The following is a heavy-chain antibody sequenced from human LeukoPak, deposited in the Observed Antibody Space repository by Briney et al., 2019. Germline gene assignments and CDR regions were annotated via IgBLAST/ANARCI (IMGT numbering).Heavy chain of an antibody. CDR1: GYTFTDYY. J-gene: IGHJ3*02. Sequence: ASVKVSCKVSGYTFTDYYMHWVQQAPGKGLEWMGLVDPEDGETMYAEKFQGRVTMTRDTSISTAYMELSRLRSDDTAVYYCAGEISAFDIWGQGTMVTVSS. D-gene: IGHD2-15*01. CDR3: AGEISAFDI. V-gene: IGHV1-69-2*01. CDR2: VDPEDGET.